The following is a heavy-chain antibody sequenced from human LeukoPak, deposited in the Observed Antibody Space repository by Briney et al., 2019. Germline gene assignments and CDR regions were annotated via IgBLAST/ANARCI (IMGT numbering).Heavy chain of an antibody. CDR1: VGSISSGSYY. D-gene: IGHD3-3*01. V-gene: IGHV4-61*02. CDR3: ARDQTNYYDFWSGYYSGNNWCDP. J-gene: IGHJ5*02. Sequence: SETLSLTCTVSVGSISSGSYYWSWIRQPAGKGLEWIGRIYTSGSTNYNPSLKSRVTISVDTSKNQFSLKLSSVTAADTAVYYCARDQTNYYDFWSGYYSGNNWCDPCGQGTLVTVSS. CDR2: IYTSGST.